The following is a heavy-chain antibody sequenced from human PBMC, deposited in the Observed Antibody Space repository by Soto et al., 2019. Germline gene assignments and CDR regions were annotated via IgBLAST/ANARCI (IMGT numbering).Heavy chain of an antibody. Sequence: QVQLVESGGGVVQPGRSLRLSCASSGFSFSTHGMQWVRQAPGKGLEWVAIISYDGFIKYSADDVKGRFTISRDNSKNTRFLQMASLRAEDSAVYYCAKDLKASGGHSGTLNYYYGMDVWGQGTTVIVSS. CDR1: GFSFSTHG. D-gene: IGHD3-10*01. V-gene: IGHV3-30*18. CDR2: ISYDGFIK. CDR3: AKDLKASGGHSGTLNYYYGMDV. J-gene: IGHJ6*02.